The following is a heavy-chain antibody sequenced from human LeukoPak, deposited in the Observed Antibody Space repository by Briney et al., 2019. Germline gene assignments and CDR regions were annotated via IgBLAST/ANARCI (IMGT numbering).Heavy chain of an antibody. CDR3: ARYLFNMVRGVIGFDY. J-gene: IGHJ4*02. D-gene: IGHD3-10*01. V-gene: IGHV4-34*01. CDR2: INHSGST. CDR1: GGSFSGYY. Sequence: SETLSLTCAVYGGSFSGYYWSWIRQPPGKGLEWIGEINHSGSTNYNPSLKSRVTISVDTSKNQFSLKLSSVTAADTAVYYCARYLFNMVRGVIGFDYWGQGTLVTVSS.